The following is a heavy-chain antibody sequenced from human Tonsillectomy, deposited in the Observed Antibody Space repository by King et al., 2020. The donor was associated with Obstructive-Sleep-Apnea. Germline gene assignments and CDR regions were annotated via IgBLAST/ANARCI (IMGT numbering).Heavy chain of an antibody. J-gene: IGHJ5*02. D-gene: IGHD1-26*01. Sequence: VQLQESGPGLVKPSETLPLTCSVSGYPISRGYYWGWIRQPPGKGLEWIGSIYHSGITYYNPSLKSRVTMSVDTSKNQFSLKLSSVTAADTAVYYCVRDGRIDPXGQGTLVIVSS. CDR2: IYHSGIT. CDR1: GYPISRGYY. CDR3: VRDGRIDP. V-gene: IGHV4-38-2*02.